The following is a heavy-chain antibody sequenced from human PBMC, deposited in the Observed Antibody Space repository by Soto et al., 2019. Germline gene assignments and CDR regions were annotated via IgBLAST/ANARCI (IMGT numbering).Heavy chain of an antibody. J-gene: IGHJ1*01. Sequence: ASVKVSCKASGYTFTRSGISCVRQAPGQGHEWMGWISTYNGDTNYAQTFQGRVTMTTDTSTDTAYMELSSLRSEDTAVYYCATPRTLYYYDSSGYYWEYFQHWGQGTLVTISS. V-gene: IGHV1-18*01. CDR1: GYTFTRSG. D-gene: IGHD3-22*01. CDR2: ISTYNGDT. CDR3: ATPRTLYYYDSSGYYWEYFQH.